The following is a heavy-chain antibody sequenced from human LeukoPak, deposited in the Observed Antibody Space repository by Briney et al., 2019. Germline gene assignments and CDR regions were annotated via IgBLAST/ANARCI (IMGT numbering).Heavy chain of an antibody. CDR1: GYTFTSYD. CDR2: MNPNSGNT. Sequence: GAPVKVSCKASGYTFTSYDINRVRQATGQGLEWMGWMNPNSGNTGYAQKFQGRVTMTRNTSISTAYMELSSLRSEDTAVYYCARGPIWFGEFYNYWGQGTLVTVSS. D-gene: IGHD3-10*01. CDR3: ARGPIWFGEFYNY. V-gene: IGHV1-8*01. J-gene: IGHJ4*02.